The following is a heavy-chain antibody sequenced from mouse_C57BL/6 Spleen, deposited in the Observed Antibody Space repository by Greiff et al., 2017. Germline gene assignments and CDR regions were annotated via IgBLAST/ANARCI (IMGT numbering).Heavy chain of an antibody. Sequence: VQLQQSGPELVKPGASVKLSCKASGYSFTSYYIHWVKQRPGQGLEWIGGIYPGSGNTKYNKKFKGKATLTADTSSITAYLQHSSLTSEDAAVYCCARGHYDYGHWYFGGWGTGTTVTVAS. D-gene: IGHD2-4*01. CDR3: ARGHYDYGHWYFGG. CDR2: IYPGSGNT. V-gene: IGHV1-66*01. CDR1: GYSFTSYY. J-gene: IGHJ1*03.